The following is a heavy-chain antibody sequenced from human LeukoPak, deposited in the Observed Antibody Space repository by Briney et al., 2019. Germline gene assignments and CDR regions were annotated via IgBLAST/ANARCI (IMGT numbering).Heavy chain of an antibody. Sequence: VASAKVSCKASGYTFTSYGISWVRQAPGQGLEWMGWISAYNGNTNYAQKLQGRVTMTTDTSTSTAYMELRSLRSDDTAVYYCARDNDYNPLVYWGQGTLVTVSS. J-gene: IGHJ4*02. CDR1: GYTFTSYG. CDR3: ARDNDYNPLVY. V-gene: IGHV1-18*01. CDR2: ISAYNGNT. D-gene: IGHD1-14*01.